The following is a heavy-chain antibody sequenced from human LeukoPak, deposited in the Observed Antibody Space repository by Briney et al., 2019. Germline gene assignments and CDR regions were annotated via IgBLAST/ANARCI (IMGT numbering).Heavy chain of an antibody. Sequence: SETLSLTCAVYGGSFSGYYWSWIRQPPGKGLEWIGEINHSGSTNYNPSLKSRVTISVDTSKNQFSLKLSSVTAADTAVYYCARKYTVTTPKGYYYMDVWGKGTTVTISS. CDR1: GGSFSGYY. CDR2: INHSGST. V-gene: IGHV4-34*01. CDR3: ARKYTVTTPKGYYYMDV. D-gene: IGHD4-17*01. J-gene: IGHJ6*03.